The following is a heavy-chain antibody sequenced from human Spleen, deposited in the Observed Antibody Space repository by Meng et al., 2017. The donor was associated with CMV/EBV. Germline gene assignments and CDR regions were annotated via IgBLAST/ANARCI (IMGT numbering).Heavy chain of an antibody. Sequence: SETLSLTCAVSGTSISTSNWWSWLRQPPGKGLEWIGEVYHSGYTNYNPSLKSRAFISVDTSKNQVSLKLSSLTAADTAVYYCARGGSFWSGSSVFNPYYYYGMDVWGPGTTVTVSS. V-gene: IGHV4-4*02. CDR2: VYHSGYT. D-gene: IGHD3-3*01. CDR3: ARGGSFWSGSSVFNPYYYYGMDV. J-gene: IGHJ6*02. CDR1: GTSISTSNW.